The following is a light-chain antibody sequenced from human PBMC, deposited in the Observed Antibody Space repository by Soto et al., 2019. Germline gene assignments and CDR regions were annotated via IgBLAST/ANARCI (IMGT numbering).Light chain of an antibody. CDR2: ADS. CDR1: QSISSW. Sequence: DIQMTQSPSTLSASVRERLTITCRASQSISSWLAWYPHKTAKAHTLLPYADSSSESRVPSTFSGRGSGTEFTLTISILKPDDFATSSCQTYNSYSAWAFGQGTQVDI. J-gene: IGKJ1*01. V-gene: IGKV1-5*01. CDR3: QTYNSYSAWA.